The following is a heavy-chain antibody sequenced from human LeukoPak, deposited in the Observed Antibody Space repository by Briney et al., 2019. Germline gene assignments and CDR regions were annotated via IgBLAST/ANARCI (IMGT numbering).Heavy chain of an antibody. D-gene: IGHD3-22*01. CDR3: ARGPYYCDSSGYYYQFDY. CDR2: IWYDGSNK. V-gene: IGHV3-33*08. Sequence: PGGSLRLSCAASGFTFSSYAMSWVRQAPGKGLEWVAVIWYDGSNKYYADSVKGRFTISRDNSKNTLYLQMNSLRAEDTAVYYCARGPYYCDSSGYYYQFDYWGQGTLVTVSS. J-gene: IGHJ4*02. CDR1: GFTFSSYA.